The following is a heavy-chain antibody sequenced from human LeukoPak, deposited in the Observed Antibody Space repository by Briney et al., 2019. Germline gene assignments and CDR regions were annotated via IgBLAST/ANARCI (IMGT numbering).Heavy chain of an antibody. CDR1: GDSIFTNNVA. J-gene: IGHJ4*02. D-gene: IGHD6-6*01. Sequence: SQTLSLTCAISGDSIFTNNVAWNWIRQSPSRGLEWLGRTYYRSKWSFDYAVSVKSRITTNADTSKNQFSLQLSSVTPEDTAVYYCARGKYTSFDNWGQGTLVTVPS. CDR3: ARGKYTSFDN. V-gene: IGHV6-1*01. CDR2: TYYRSKWSF.